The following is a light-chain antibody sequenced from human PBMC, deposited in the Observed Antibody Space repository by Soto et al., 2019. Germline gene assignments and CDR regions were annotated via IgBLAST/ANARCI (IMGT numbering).Light chain of an antibody. V-gene: IGLV2-14*01. CDR1: SSDVGGYNY. CDR2: DVS. J-gene: IGLJ2*01. CDR3: NSYTSSSTLL. Sequence: QSALTQPASVSGSPGQSITISCTGTSSDVGGYNYVSWYQQHPGKAPKLMIYDVSNRPSGVSNRFSGSKSGNTASLTISGLQDEDEADYYCNSYTSSSTLLFGGGTQLTVL.